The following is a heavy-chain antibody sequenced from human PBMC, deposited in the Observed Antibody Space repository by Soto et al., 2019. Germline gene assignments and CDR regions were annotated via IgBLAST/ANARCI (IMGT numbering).Heavy chain of an antibody. CDR3: ARDRTYYDFWSGYRYYYYGMDV. D-gene: IGHD3-3*01. V-gene: IGHV4-4*07. Sequence: PSETLSLTCTVSGGSISSYYWSWIRQPAGKGLEWIGRIYTSGSTNYNPSLKSRVTMSVDTSKNQFPLKLSSVTAADTAVYYCARDRTYYDFWSGYRYYYYGMDVWGQGTTVTVSS. CDR1: GGSISSYY. CDR2: IYTSGST. J-gene: IGHJ6*02.